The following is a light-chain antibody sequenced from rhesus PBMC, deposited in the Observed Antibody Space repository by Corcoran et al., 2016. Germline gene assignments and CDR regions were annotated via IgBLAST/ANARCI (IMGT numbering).Light chain of an antibody. CDR1: QSVSSY. V-gene: IGKV3-10*01. CDR3: YQHSSGWT. CDR2: GAS. J-gene: IGKJ1*01. Sequence: QVILTQSPATLSLSPGERATLSCRASQSVSSYLTWYQQNPGQAPRLLIYGASTSATGIPYRCRGSGSGTDVPLTISSLEPEDVGVYHCYQHSSGWTFGQGTKVEIK.